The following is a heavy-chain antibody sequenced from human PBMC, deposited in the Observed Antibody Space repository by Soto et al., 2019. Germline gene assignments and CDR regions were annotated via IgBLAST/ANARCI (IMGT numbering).Heavy chain of an antibody. Sequence: SETLSLTCKVSGGSMRGYSWSWIRQTPGEGLEWIGYVSHSGRTDYSPSLKNRVTISLDMSKNHFALHVNAVDTADTAVYYYARVAMENYHDMWSGSTSSALDVWGQGTKVLVSS. J-gene: IGHJ6*02. D-gene: IGHD3-3*01. V-gene: IGHV4-59*13. CDR3: ARVAMENYHDMWSGSTSSALDV. CDR2: VSHSGRT. CDR1: GGSMRGYS.